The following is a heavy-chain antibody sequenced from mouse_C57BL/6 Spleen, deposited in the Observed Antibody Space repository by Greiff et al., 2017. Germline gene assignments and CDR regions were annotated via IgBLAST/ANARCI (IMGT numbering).Heavy chain of an antibody. V-gene: IGHV1-19*01. CDR2: INPYNGGT. CDR3: ARSTMVTHFDY. D-gene: IGHD2-2*01. CDR1: GYTFTDYY. Sequence: EVQLQESGPVLVKPGASVKMSCKASGYTFTDYYMNWVKQSHGKSLEWIGVINPYNGGTSYNQKFKGKATLTVDKSSSTAYMELNSLTSEDSAVYYCARSTMVTHFDYWGQGTTLTVSS. J-gene: IGHJ2*01.